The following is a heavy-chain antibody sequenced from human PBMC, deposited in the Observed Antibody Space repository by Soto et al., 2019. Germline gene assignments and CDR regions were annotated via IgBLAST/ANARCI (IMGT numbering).Heavy chain of an antibody. J-gene: IGHJ4*02. CDR3: ARGRYGDY. V-gene: IGHV1-18*01. Sequence: QVNLVQSGAEVKKPGASVKVSCKASGYTFTSYGITWVRQAHGQGLEWMGWISAHNGNTDYAQKLQGRVIVTRDTSTSTAYMELRSLRSDDTAVYYCARGRYGDYWGQGALVTVSS. CDR2: ISAHNGNT. CDR1: GYTFTSYG. D-gene: IGHD1-1*01.